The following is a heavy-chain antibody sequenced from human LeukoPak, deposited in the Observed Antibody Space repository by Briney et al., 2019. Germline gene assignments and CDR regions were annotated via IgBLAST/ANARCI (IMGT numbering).Heavy chain of an antibody. J-gene: IGHJ4*02. Sequence: GGSLRLSCAASGFTFSSYAMSWVRQAPGKGLEWVSAISGSGGSTYYADSVKGRFTISRDNSKNTLYLQMNSLRAEDTAVYYCARGGFGEFYEGDYWGQGTLVTVSS. CDR3: ARGGFGEFYEGDY. V-gene: IGHV3-23*01. CDR2: ISGSGGST. CDR1: GFTFSSYA. D-gene: IGHD3-10*01.